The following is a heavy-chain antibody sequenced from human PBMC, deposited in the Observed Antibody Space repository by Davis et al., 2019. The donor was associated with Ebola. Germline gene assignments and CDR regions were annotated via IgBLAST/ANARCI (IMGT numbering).Heavy chain of an antibody. Sequence: ASVKVSCKASGYTFTSYGISWVRQAPGQGLEWMGWISAYNGNTNSAPKLQGRFTMTRDTSTSTVYMELSSLRSEDTAVYYCAREPITIFGVVINDYYMDVWGKGTTVTVSS. J-gene: IGHJ6*03. CDR3: AREPITIFGVVINDYYMDV. D-gene: IGHD3-3*01. CDR1: GYTFTSYG. CDR2: ISAYNGNT. V-gene: IGHV1-18*04.